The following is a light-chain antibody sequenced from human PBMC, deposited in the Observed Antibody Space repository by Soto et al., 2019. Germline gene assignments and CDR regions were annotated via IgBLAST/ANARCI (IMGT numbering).Light chain of an antibody. J-gene: IGKJ1*01. CDR3: QQRSDWPWT. Sequence: QSPATLSLSPGEGATLSFRTSQSVSTFLAWYQQKPGQAPRLLMYEVSTRAAGIPARFSGGGSGTDFTLTIRSLEPEDFAVYYCQQRSDWPWTFGQGTKVDIK. CDR2: EVS. V-gene: IGKV3-11*01. CDR1: QSVSTF.